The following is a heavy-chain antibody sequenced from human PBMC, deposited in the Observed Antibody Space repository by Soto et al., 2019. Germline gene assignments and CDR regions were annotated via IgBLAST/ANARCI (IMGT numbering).Heavy chain of an antibody. Sequence: ASVEVSCKASGYTFTSYGISWERQAPGQGLEWMGWISAYHGNTNYAQKLQVRVTMTTDTTTSTAYMELRSLRSDDTAVYYCASPVSMLYAIREGYYYYGMDVWAQGTTVPVSS. CDR2: ISAYHGNT. J-gene: IGHJ6*02. CDR1: GYTFTSYG. CDR3: ASPVSMLYAIREGYYYYGMDV. V-gene: IGHV1-18*04. D-gene: IGHD2-8*01.